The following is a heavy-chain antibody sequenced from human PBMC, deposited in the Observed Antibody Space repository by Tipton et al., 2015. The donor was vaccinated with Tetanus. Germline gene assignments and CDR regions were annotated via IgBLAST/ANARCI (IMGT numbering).Heavy chain of an antibody. CDR1: GGSVSSGSYF. CDR2: IYYSGGT. CDR3: ARGAIFGVLTYRAFDI. J-gene: IGHJ3*02. D-gene: IGHD3-3*01. V-gene: IGHV4-61*01. Sequence: TLSLTCTVSGGSVSSGSYFWSWIRQPPGKELEWIGYIYYSGGTNYNPSLKSRVTISVDTSKNQFSLRLNSVSAADTAVYYCARGAIFGVLTYRAFDIWGQGTMVTVSS.